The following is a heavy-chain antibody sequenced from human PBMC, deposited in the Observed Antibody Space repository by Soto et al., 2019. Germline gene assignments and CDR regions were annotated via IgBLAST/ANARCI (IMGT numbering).Heavy chain of an antibody. CDR3: ARSPVVLVPAAMQGAPYYYYYYGMDV. Sequence: SETLSLTCTVSGGSISNSDGYYWAWIRQPPGKGLLWIGSIYYSGNTYYHPSLKSRVTISVDTSKNQFSLRLSSVTAADTAVYYCARSPVVLVPAAMQGAPYYYYYYGMDVWGQGTTVTVSS. V-gene: IGHV4-39*01. J-gene: IGHJ6*01. D-gene: IGHD2-2*01. CDR1: GGSISNSDGYY. CDR2: IYYSGNT.